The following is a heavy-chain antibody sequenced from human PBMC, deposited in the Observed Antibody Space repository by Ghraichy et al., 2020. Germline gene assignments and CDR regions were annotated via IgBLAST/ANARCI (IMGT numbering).Heavy chain of an antibody. CDR2: TGRTTGVT. J-gene: IGHJ1*01. CDR3: AKGDGVDYQSYH. D-gene: IGHD4-11*01. CDR1: GFTFSTCA. V-gene: IGHV3-23*01. Sequence: GESLNISCAASGFTFSTCAMSWVRQAPGKGLEWVSLTGRTTGVTYYADSVKGRFTISRDMSKDTLYLQMNSLTAEDTAVYYCAKGDGVDYQSYHWGQGTLVTV.